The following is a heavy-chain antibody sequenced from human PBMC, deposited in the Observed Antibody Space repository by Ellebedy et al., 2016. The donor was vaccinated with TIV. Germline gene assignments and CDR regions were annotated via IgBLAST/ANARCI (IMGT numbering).Heavy chain of an antibody. J-gene: IGHJ4*02. CDR2: IYSGGST. V-gene: IGHV3-66*01. D-gene: IGHD3-10*01. CDR1: GFTVSSNY. CDR3: AGGSYSPNSFDY. Sequence: GESLKISCAASGFTVSSNYMSWVRQAPGKGLEWVSVIYSGGSTFYADSVKGRFTISRDNSKNTLYLQMNSLRAEDTAVYYCAGGSYSPNSFDYWGRGTLVTVSS.